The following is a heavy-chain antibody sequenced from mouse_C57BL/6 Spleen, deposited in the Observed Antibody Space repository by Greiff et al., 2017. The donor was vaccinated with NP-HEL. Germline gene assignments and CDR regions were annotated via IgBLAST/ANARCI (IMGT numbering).Heavy chain of an antibody. J-gene: IGHJ2*01. CDR1: GFTFSDYY. CDR3: AREYYGSSFYFDY. V-gene: IGHV5-16*01. Sequence: EVQVVESEGGLVQPGSSMKLSCTASGFTFSDYYMAWVRQVPEKGLEWVANINYDGSSTYYLDSLKSRFIISRDNAKNILYLQMSSLKSEDTATYYCAREYYGSSFYFDYWGQGTTLTVSS. CDR2: INYDGSST. D-gene: IGHD1-1*01.